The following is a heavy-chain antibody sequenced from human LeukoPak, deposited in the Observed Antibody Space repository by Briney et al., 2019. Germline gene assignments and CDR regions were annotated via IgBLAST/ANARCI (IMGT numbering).Heavy chain of an antibody. CDR1: GFTFSSYS. CDR3: ARDSVMATINWYFDL. V-gene: IGHV3-21*01. Sequence: PGGSLRLSCAASGFTFSSYSMTWVRQAPGKGLEWVSSISSSSSYIYYADSVKGRFTISRDNAKNSLYLQMNSLRAEDTAVYYCARDSVMATINWYFDLWGRGTLVTVSS. CDR2: ISSSSSYI. D-gene: IGHD5-12*01. J-gene: IGHJ2*01.